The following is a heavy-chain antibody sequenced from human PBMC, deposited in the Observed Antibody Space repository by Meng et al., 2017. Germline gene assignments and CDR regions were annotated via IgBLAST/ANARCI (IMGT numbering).Heavy chain of an antibody. D-gene: IGHD4-17*01. CDR2: ISVDGSRT. CDR1: GVPFTDHW. CDR3: VRISTLVTTL. Sequence: GGSLRLSCAASGVPFTDHWMHWVRQAPGKGLVWVSHISVDGSRTGYADSVKGRFTITRDNAQNTLYLHMDSLRAEDTAVYFCVRISTLVTTLWGQGTLVTVSS. V-gene: IGHV3-74*01. J-gene: IGHJ4*02.